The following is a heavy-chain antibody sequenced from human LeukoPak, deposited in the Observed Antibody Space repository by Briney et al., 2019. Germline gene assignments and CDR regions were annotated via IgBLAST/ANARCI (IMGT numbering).Heavy chain of an antibody. CDR1: GFIFSDYY. D-gene: IGHD4-17*01. Sequence: GGSLRLSCAASGFIFSDYYMSWIRQAPGKGLEWVSYITSSGTTIYYADSVKGRFTISRDNAKNSLYLQMNSLRAEDTALYHCARVLADYGDYNWFDPWGQGTLVTVSS. J-gene: IGHJ5*02. CDR2: ITSSGTTI. CDR3: ARVLADYGDYNWFDP. V-gene: IGHV3-11*01.